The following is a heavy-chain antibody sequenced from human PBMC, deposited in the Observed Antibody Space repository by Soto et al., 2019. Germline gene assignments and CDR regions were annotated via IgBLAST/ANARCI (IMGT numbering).Heavy chain of an antibody. CDR2: IYWDDDK. CDR3: AHAGYYDLLTFDL. J-gene: IGHJ4*02. D-gene: IGHD1-26*01. Sequence: QITLKESGPTLVRPAQTLTLTCDFSGFSLSTYHMGVAWIRQPPGKALEWLALIYWDDDKRYSPSLKDRLAISKDTSSNQVVLTINNIDPGDSATYFCAHAGYYDLLTFDLWGPGTRVTVSS. CDR1: GFSLSTYHMG. V-gene: IGHV2-5*02.